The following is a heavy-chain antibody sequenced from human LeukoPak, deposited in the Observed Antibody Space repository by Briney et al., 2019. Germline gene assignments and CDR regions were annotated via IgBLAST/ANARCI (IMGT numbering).Heavy chain of an antibody. Sequence: PSETLSLTCTVSGGPVSSGSYYWSWIRQPPGKGLEWIGYIDYSGSPNYNPSLKSRLAISVDTSKNQFSLKLSSVSAADTAVYYCARFNYFDSSDYFSYYYGMDVWGQGTTVTVSS. V-gene: IGHV4-61*01. CDR2: IDYSGSP. J-gene: IGHJ6*02. D-gene: IGHD3-22*01. CDR3: ARFNYFDSSDYFSYYYGMDV. CDR1: GGPVSSGSYY.